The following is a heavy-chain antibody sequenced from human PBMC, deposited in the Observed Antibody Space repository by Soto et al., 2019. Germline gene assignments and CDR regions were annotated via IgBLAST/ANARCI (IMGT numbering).Heavy chain of an antibody. CDR3: AKDVEGGSLFSWFDP. V-gene: IGHV3-23*01. CDR2: ISASGGAT. CDR1: RFTFTSYA. J-gene: IGHJ5*02. D-gene: IGHD1-26*01. Sequence: GGSLRRSCVASRFTFTSYAMSWVRHAPGKGLEWVAAISASGGATIHADSVKGRLTISRDNSKNTLYLQMNSLRAEDTAVYYCAKDVEGGSLFSWFDPWGQGTLVTVSS.